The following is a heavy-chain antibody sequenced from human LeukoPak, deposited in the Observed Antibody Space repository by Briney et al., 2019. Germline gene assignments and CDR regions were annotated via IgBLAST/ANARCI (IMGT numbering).Heavy chain of an antibody. J-gene: IGHJ4*02. Sequence: ASVKVSCKASGGTFSSYAISWVQQAPGQGLEWMGGIIPIFGTANYAQKFQGRVTITADESTSTAYMELSSLRSEDTAVYYCARPYYDILTGYQFPYFYWGQGTLVTVSS. CDR3: ARPYYDILTGYQFPYFY. CDR2: IIPIFGTA. D-gene: IGHD3-9*01. CDR1: GGTFSSYA. V-gene: IGHV1-69*13.